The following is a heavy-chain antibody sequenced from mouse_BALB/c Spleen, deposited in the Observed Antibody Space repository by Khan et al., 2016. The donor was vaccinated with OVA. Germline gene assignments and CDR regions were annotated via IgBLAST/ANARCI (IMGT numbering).Heavy chain of an antibody. J-gene: IGHJ2*01. Sequence: QVQLKDSGPGLVAPSQSLSITCTVSGFSLTSYGVHWVRQPPGKGLEWLGVIWACGSTNYYSALMSRLSLRKENSKSQVFLKMNSLQTDDTAMYYSARLEDIWGQGTTLTVSS. D-gene: IGHD1-3*01. CDR2: IWACGST. CDR1: GFSLTSYG. V-gene: IGHV2-9*02. CDR3: ARLEDI.